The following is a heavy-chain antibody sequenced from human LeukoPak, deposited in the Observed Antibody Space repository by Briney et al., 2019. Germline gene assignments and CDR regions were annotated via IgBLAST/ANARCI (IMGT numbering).Heavy chain of an antibody. Sequence: GGSLRLSCAASGFTFSSYGMHWARQAPGKGLEWVAFIRYDGSNKYYADSVKGRFTISRDNSKNTLYLQMNSLRTEDTAVYYCAKGGHGGGLRRLVDYWGQGTLVTVSS. CDR2: IRYDGSNK. CDR1: GFTFSSYG. J-gene: IGHJ4*02. V-gene: IGHV3-30*02. CDR3: AKGGHGGGLRRLVDY. D-gene: IGHD2-15*01.